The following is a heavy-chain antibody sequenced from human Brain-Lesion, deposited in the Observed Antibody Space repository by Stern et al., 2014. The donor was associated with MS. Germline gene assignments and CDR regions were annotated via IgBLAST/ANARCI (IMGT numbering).Heavy chain of an antibody. CDR1: GGSISRSTYY. J-gene: IGHJ4*02. CDR3: ARASGLFEY. D-gene: IGHD3-16*01. V-gene: IGHV4-39*01. CDR2: VY. Sequence: VQLVESGPGLVKPSETLSLTCTVSGGSISRSTYYWGWLRLSPGKGLEWIGSVYYNPSLTSRVTISVHMSTNQFSLQLASVTAADTGLYYCARASGLFEYWGQGVLVTVSS.